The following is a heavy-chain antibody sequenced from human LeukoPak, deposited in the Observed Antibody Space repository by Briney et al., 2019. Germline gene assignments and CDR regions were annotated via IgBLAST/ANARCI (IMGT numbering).Heavy chain of an antibody. CDR1: GFTFSTYW. Sequence: GGFLRLSCTASGFTFSTYWMSWVRQAPGKGLEWVANTREDGSEEYYVDSVKGRFTISRDNAKNSLYLQMNSLRAEDTAVYYCARDLAGHYYGSGSSFDYWGQGTLVTVSS. J-gene: IGHJ4*02. V-gene: IGHV3-7*01. D-gene: IGHD3-10*01. CDR2: TREDGSEE. CDR3: ARDLAGHYYGSGSSFDY.